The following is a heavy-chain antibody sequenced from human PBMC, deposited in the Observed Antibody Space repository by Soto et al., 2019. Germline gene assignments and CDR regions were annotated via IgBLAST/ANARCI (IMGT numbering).Heavy chain of an antibody. CDR3: ARTRRPYYYYYGMDV. Sequence: QVQLQESGPGLVKPSETLSLTCTVSGGSISSYYWSWIRQPPGKGLEWIGYIYYSGSTNYNPSLTSRVPISVDTSKNQFSLKLSSVPAADTAVYYCARTRRPYYYYYGMDVWGQGTTVTVSS. J-gene: IGHJ6*02. CDR1: GGSISSYY. CDR2: IYYSGST. V-gene: IGHV4-59*01.